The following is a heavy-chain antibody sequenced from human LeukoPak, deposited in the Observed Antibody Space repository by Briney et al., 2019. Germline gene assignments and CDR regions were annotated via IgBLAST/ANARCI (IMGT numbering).Heavy chain of an antibody. J-gene: IGHJ5*02. D-gene: IGHD6-6*01. Sequence: SETLSLTCTVSGGSISSYYWSWIRQPPGKGLEWIGYIYYSGSTNYNPSLKSRVTISVDTSKNQFSLKLSSVTAADTAVYYCARVIAARRLFGPWGQGTLVTVSS. CDR3: ARVIAARRLFGP. CDR2: IYYSGST. CDR1: GGSISSYY. V-gene: IGHV4-59*01.